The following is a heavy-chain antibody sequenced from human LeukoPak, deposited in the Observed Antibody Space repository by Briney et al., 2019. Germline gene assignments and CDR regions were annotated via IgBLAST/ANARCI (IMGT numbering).Heavy chain of an antibody. V-gene: IGHV4-34*01. Sequence: SETLSLTCAVYGGSFSGYYWSWIRQPPGKGLEWIGEINHSGSTNYNPSLKSRVTISVDTSKNQFSLKLSSVTAADTAVYYCARGLFSLVRIWGQGTLVTVSS. CDR1: GGSFSGYY. D-gene: IGHD2-21*01. CDR3: ARGLFSLVRI. J-gene: IGHJ4*02. CDR2: INHSGST.